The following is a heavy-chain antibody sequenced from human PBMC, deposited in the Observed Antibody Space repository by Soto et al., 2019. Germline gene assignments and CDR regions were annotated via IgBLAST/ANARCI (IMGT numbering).Heavy chain of an antibody. CDR3: AKVGGSGWFDAFDI. CDR1: GFSFSTYA. J-gene: IGHJ3*02. V-gene: IGHV3-23*01. CDR2: ISGSGGST. Sequence: EVQLLESGGGLVQPGGSLRLSCAASGFSFSTYALSWVRQAPGTGLDWVSVISGSGGSTDYAGSVKGRLTISRDNSKNALNVQMNSLRAEDTALYYCAKVGGSGWFDAFDIWGQGTMVTVSS. D-gene: IGHD6-19*01.